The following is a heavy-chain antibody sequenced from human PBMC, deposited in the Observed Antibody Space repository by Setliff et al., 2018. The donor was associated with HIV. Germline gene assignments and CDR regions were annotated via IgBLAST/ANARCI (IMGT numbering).Heavy chain of an antibody. CDR1: GYSISSGYY. Sequence: SETLSLTCTVSGYSISSGYYWGWIRLPPGKGLEWIGDIYHSGFTIYNPSLKSRVTLSLDMSKNQFSLKLSSVTAADTAVYFCVRLRGSYDFSNWFDPWGQGTQVTVSS. CDR2: IYHSGFT. D-gene: IGHD3-3*01. J-gene: IGHJ5*02. V-gene: IGHV4-38-2*02. CDR3: VRLRGSYDFSNWFDP.